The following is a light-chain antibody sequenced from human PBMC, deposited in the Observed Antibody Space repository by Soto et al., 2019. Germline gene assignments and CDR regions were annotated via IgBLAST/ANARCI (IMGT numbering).Light chain of an antibody. CDR2: LAS. CDR3: QQANSFPLT. Sequence: DIQLTQSPSSVSASVGDRGTMTCRASQGISNWLAWYQQKPGKAPKLLIYLASTLQSGVPSRFSGSGSGTDCTLTISSLQPDDFASYFGQQANSFPLTFGGGTKV. V-gene: IGKV1-12*01. J-gene: IGKJ4*01. CDR1: QGISNW.